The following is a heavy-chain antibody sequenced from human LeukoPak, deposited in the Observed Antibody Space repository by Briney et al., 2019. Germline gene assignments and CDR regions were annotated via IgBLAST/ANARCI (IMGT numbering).Heavy chain of an antibody. V-gene: IGHV1-69*01. J-gene: IGHJ3*02. Sequence: GTANYAQKFQGRVTITADESTSTAYMELSSLRSEDTAVYYCARDHLGYYDSSGYYYNAFDIWGQGTMVTVSS. CDR2: GTA. CDR3: ARDHLGYYDSSGYYYNAFDI. D-gene: IGHD3-22*01.